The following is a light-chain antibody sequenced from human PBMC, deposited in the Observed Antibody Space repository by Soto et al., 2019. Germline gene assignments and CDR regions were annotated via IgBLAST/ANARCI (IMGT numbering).Light chain of an antibody. J-gene: IGKJ2*01. CDR1: QSLRHHNGYNY. CDR3: IQTLQAPSS. CDR2: LGS. V-gene: IGKV2-28*01. Sequence: DIVMTQSPLSLPVTPGEPASISCRSSQSLRHHNGYNYLAWYLQKPGQSPQVLIYLGSNRASGVTDRVSGSGSGTVLTLKISRVEAEDVGVYYCIQTLQAPSSFGQGTKLEI.